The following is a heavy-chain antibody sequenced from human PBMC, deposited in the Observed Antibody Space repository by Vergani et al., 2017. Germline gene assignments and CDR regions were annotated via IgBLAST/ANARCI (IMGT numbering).Heavy chain of an antibody. CDR3: ARVMSDSSGYPVFYFDY. V-gene: IGHV4-59*01. Sequence: QVQLQESGPGLVKPSETLSLTCTVSGGSISSYSWRWIRPPPGKGLEWIGYIYYSGSTNYNPSLKSRVTISVDTSKNQFSLKLSSVTAADTAVYYCARVMSDSSGYPVFYFDYWGQGTLVTVSS. D-gene: IGHD3-22*01. J-gene: IGHJ4*02. CDR1: GGSISSYS. CDR2: IYYSGST.